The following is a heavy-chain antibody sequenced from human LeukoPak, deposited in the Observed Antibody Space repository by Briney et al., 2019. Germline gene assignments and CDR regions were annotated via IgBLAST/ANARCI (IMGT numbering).Heavy chain of an antibody. CDR2: IRSKAYGGTT. J-gene: IGHJ4*02. D-gene: IGHD6-19*01. CDR1: GFTFGDFA. CDR3: SRTYSSGGRGLDY. Sequence: GGSLRLSCTASGFTFGDFAMSWVRQAPGKGLEWVGFIRSKAYGGTTEYAASVKGRFTISRDDSKSIAYLRMNSLKTEDTAVYYCSRTYSSGGRGLDYWGQGTLVTVSS. V-gene: IGHV3-49*04.